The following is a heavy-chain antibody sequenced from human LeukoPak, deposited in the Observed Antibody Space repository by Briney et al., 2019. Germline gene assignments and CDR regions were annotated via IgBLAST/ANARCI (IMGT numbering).Heavy chain of an antibody. CDR2: INHSGST. Sequence: SGTLSVTCAVYGGSFSGYYWSWIRQPPGKGLEWIGEINHSGSTNYNPSLKSRVTISVDTSKNQFSLKLSSVTAADTAVYYCAREYLGPTGDFDFWGQGTLVTVSS. D-gene: IGHD1-26*01. CDR3: AREYLGPTGDFDF. CDR1: GGSFSGYY. J-gene: IGHJ4*02. V-gene: IGHV4-34*01.